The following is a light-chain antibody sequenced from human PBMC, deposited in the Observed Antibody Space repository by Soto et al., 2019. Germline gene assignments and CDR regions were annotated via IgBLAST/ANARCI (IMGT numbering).Light chain of an antibody. J-gene: IGLJ7*01. CDR1: KLGDKY. V-gene: IGLV3-1*01. CDR3: QAWDSSTQTV. Sequence: SYELTQPPSVSVSPGQTASITCSGDKLGDKYACWYQQKPGQSPVLVIYQDSKRPSGIPERFSGSNSGNTATLTISGTQAMDEADYYCQAWDSSTQTVFGTGTQLTVL. CDR2: QDS.